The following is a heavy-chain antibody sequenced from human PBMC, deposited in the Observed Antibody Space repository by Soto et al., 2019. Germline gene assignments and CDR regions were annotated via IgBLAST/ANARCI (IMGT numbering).Heavy chain of an antibody. V-gene: IGHV3-33*06. D-gene: IGHD3-10*01. CDR3: AKVLYASESFDSEEAPYGMDV. J-gene: IGHJ6*02. CDR1: GFPFSRYD. Sequence: QVQLVESGGGVVHPGRSLRLSCAASGFPFSRYDMHWVRQAPGKGLEWVAVLWFDGSNEYYADSVQGRFTISRDNSKKTLYLQTDSLRAEDTAVYYCAKVLYASESFDSEEAPYGMDVWGQGTTVTVSS. CDR2: LWFDGSNE.